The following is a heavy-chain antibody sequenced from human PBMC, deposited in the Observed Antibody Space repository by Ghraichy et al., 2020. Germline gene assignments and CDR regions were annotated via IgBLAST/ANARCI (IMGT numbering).Heavy chain of an antibody. CDR3: ASQRYYYDSSGELDY. J-gene: IGHJ4*02. CDR2: IYYSGST. D-gene: IGHD3-22*01. CDR1: GGSISSGGYY. Sequence: SQTLSLTCTVSGGSISSGGYYWSWIRQHPGKGLEWIGYIYYSGSTYYNPSLKSRVTISVDTSKNQFSLKLSSVTAADTAVYYCASQRYYYDSSGELDYWGQGTLVTVSS. V-gene: IGHV4-31*02.